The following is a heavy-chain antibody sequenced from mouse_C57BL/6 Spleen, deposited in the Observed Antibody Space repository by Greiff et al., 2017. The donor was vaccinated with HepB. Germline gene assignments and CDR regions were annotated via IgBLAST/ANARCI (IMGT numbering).Heavy chain of an antibody. D-gene: IGHD2-1*01. V-gene: IGHV5-17*01. CDR2: ISSGSSTI. J-gene: IGHJ4*01. CDR1: GFTFSDYG. Sequence: EVHLVESGGGLVKPGGSLKLSCAASGFTFSDYGMHWVRQAPENGLEWVAYISSGSSTIYYADTVKGRFTISRDNAKNTLFLQMTSLRSEDTAMYYCARGLYYGNSRAMDYWGQGTSVTVSS. CDR3: ARGLYYGNSRAMDY.